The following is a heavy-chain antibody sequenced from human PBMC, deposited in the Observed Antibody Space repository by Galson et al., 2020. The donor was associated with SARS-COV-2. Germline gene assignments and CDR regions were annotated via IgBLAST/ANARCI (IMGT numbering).Heavy chain of an antibody. Sequence: ETSETLSLTCTVSGGSISSTSQYWGWIRQPPGKGLEWIGSISYSGTTYHNPSLKSRVTISVDTSKNQYSLKLTSVTTADTAVYFCGRRSYYSGRPHGYDYGGQGALVTVSS. CDR2: ISYSGTT. D-gene: IGHD1-26*01. V-gene: IGHV4-39*01. CDR1: GGSISSTSQY. CDR3: GRRSYYSGRPHGYDY. J-gene: IGHJ4*02.